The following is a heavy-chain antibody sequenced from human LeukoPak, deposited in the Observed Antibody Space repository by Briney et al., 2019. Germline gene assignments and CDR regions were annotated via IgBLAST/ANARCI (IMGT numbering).Heavy chain of an antibody. CDR1: GGSISSYY. CDR3: AREPTVAAYYYGMDV. D-gene: IGHD6-25*01. J-gene: IGHJ6*02. Sequence: PSETLSLTCTVSGGSISSYYWSWIRQPAGKGLEWIGRIYTSGSTNYNPSLKSRVTMSVDTSKNQFSLKLSSVTAADTAVYYCAREPTVAAYYYGMDVWGQGTTVTVSS. V-gene: IGHV4-4*07. CDR2: IYTSGST.